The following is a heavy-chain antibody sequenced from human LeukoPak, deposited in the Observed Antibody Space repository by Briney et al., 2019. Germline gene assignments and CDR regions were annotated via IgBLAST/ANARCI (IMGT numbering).Heavy chain of an antibody. D-gene: IGHD6-19*01. CDR3: ARDSRLYSSGWHFDY. J-gene: IGHJ4*02. CDR2: ISSSSSYI. Sequence: PGGSLRLSCAASGFTFSSYSMNWVRQAPGKGLEWVSSISSSSSYIYYADSVKGRFTISRDNAKNSLYLQMNSLRAEDTAVCYCARDSRLYSSGWHFDYWGQGTLVTVSS. V-gene: IGHV3-21*01. CDR1: GFTFSSYS.